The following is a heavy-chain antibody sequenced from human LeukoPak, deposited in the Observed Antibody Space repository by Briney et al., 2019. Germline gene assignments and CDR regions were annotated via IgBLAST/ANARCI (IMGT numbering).Heavy chain of an antibody. V-gene: IGHV3-33*01. CDR1: GFTFSSNG. CDR3: ARMSGSHIDY. D-gene: IGHD1-26*01. CDR2: IWYDGSKK. Sequence: GGSLRLSCAASGFTFSSNGMHWVRQAPGEGLEWVAVIWYDGSKKYYADSVKGRLTISRDNSKNTLDLQMDSLRAEDTAVYYCARMSGSHIDYWGQGTLVTVSS. J-gene: IGHJ4*02.